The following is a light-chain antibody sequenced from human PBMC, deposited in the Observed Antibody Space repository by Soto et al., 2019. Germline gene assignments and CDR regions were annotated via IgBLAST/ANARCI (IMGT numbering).Light chain of an antibody. V-gene: IGKV3-15*01. CDR2: GAS. J-gene: IGKJ1*01. CDR3: QQYNSWLWT. Sequence: EIVMTQSPATLSVSPGEGATLSCRASQSVSSKLAWYQQKPGQAPRHLIYGASTRATGIPARFSGSGSGTEFTLIISSLQSEDSAVYYCQQYNSWLWTFGQGTKVDNK. CDR1: QSVSSK.